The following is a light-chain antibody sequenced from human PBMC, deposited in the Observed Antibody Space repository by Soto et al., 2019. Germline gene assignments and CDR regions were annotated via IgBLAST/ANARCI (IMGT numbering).Light chain of an antibody. CDR2: GAS. J-gene: IGKJ1*01. CDR1: QSVSRN. CDR3: QQYNNWTPRT. Sequence: EIVRTQSPSTLSVSPGERATLACRASQSVSRNVAWYQQKPGQAPRLLIYGASTRATGIPARFSGSGSGTEFTLTISSLQSEDFAVYYCQQYNNWTPRTFGQGTKVEIK. V-gene: IGKV3-15*01.